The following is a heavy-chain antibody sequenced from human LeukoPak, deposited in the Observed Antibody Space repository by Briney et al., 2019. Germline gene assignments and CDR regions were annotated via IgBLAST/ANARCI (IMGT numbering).Heavy chain of an antibody. D-gene: IGHD1-20*01. V-gene: IGHV4-4*07. CDR2: IYTSGST. Sequence: SETLSLTCTVSGGSISSYYWSWIRQPAGKGLERIGRIYTSGSTNYNPSLKSRVTMSVDTSKNQFSLKLSSVTAADTAVYYCARVGPAITGTGYFQHWGQGTLVTVSS. CDR3: ARVGPAITGTGYFQH. J-gene: IGHJ1*01. CDR1: GGSISSYY.